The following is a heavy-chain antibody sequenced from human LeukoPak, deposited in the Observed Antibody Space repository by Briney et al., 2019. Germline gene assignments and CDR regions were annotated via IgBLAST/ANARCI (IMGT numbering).Heavy chain of an antibody. Sequence: SVKVSCKASGGTFSSYAISWVRQAPGQGLEWMGGIIPIFGTANYAQKFQGRVTITADESTSTAYMELSSLRSEDTAVYYCARTMVRGVMPYYYYYGMDVWGQGTTVTVSS. J-gene: IGHJ6*02. CDR3: ARTMVRGVMPYYYYYGMDV. CDR1: GGTFSSYA. V-gene: IGHV1-69*13. D-gene: IGHD3-10*01. CDR2: IIPIFGTA.